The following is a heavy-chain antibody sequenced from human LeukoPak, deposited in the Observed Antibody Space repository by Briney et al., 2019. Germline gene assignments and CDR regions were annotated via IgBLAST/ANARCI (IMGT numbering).Heavy chain of an antibody. V-gene: IGHV3-23*01. CDR2: ISGSGGRT. Sequence: GESPRLSCAASGFTFSRYGMSWVRQAPGRGLEWVSAISGSGGRTYYADSVKGRFTISRDNSMNTLYLPLNSLRVEDTAVYYCAKGHGSTWYDGLYYFDYWGQGILVTVSS. D-gene: IGHD6-13*01. J-gene: IGHJ4*02. CDR3: AKGHGSTWYDGLYYFDY. CDR1: GFTFSRYG.